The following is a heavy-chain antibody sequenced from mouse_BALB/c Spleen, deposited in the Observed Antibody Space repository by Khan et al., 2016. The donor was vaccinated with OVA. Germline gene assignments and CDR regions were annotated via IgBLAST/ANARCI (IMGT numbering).Heavy chain of an antibody. CDR1: GYTFSSYW. CDR3: ARDRIDY. CDR2: INPTSGYT. J-gene: IGHJ2*01. Sequence: QVQLKQSGAEQAKPGASVKMSCKTSGYTFSSYWMHWVKQRPGQGLEWIGYINPTSGYTEYNEKFKDKATLSADKSSSIAYMQLTSLTSEDSAVYYCARDRIDYWGQGTTLTVSS. V-gene: IGHV1-7*01.